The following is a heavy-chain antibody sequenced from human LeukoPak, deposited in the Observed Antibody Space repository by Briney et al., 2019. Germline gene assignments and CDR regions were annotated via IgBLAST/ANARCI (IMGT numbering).Heavy chain of an antibody. Sequence: GESLKISCKASGLPFTSHWIGWVRQMPGKGLEWMGIIHPRDSDTRYSPSFQGQVTISADKSITTAYLQWASLKASDTAMYYCARLPLGYSYGYSYYYYMDVWGKGTTVTVSS. J-gene: IGHJ6*03. CDR2: IHPRDSDT. D-gene: IGHD5-18*01. V-gene: IGHV5-51*01. CDR3: ARLPLGYSYGYSYYYYMDV. CDR1: GLPFTSHW.